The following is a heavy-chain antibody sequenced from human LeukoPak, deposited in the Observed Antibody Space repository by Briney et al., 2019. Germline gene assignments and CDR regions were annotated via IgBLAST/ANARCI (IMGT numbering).Heavy chain of an antibody. D-gene: IGHD3-22*01. V-gene: IGHV1-18*01. CDR2: ISAYNGNT. Sequence: ASVKVSCKASGYTFTCYGISWVRQAPRQGLEWMGWISAYNGNTNYAQKLQGRVTMTTDTSTSTAYMELRSLRSDDTAVYYCARISRYYYDSSGYQNFDYWGQGTLVTVSS. CDR1: GYTFTCYG. CDR3: ARISRYYYDSSGYQNFDY. J-gene: IGHJ4*02.